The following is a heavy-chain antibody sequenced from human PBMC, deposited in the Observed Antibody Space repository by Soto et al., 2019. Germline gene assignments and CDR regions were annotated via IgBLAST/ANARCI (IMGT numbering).Heavy chain of an antibody. CDR1: GYTFTSYD. CDR3: ARGLRGLGYCSSTSCSYYYYMDV. CDR2: MNPNSGNT. J-gene: IGHJ6*03. Sequence: ASVKVSCKASGYTFTSYDINWVRQATGQGLEWMGWMNPNSGNTGYAQKFQGRVTMTRNTSISTAYMELSSLRSEDTAVYYCARGLRGLGYCSSTSCSYYYYMDVWGKGTTVTVS. V-gene: IGHV1-8*01. D-gene: IGHD2-2*01.